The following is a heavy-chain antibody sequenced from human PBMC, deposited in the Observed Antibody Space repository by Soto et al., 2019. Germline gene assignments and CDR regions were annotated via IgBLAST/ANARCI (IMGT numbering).Heavy chain of an antibody. Sequence: GGSLRLSCAASGFTFSNYGMHWVRQSPGKGLEWVAVIWDDGSNKYYADSVKGRFTIARYNSKNTVYLQMDSLRAEDTAVYYCERDHYYDSKGYQPNYWGQGTLVTVSS. CDR3: ERDHYYDSKGYQPNY. CDR1: GFTFSNYG. J-gene: IGHJ4*02. D-gene: IGHD3-22*01. CDR2: IWDDGSNK. V-gene: IGHV3-33*01.